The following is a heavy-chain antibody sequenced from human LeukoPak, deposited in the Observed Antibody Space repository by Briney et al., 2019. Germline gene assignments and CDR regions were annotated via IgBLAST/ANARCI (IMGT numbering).Heavy chain of an antibody. CDR1: GFTFGDYA. CDR3: AKDRENYYDSSGYYLFDY. J-gene: IGHJ4*02. CDR2: ISYDGSNK. Sequence: GGSLRLSCTASGFTFGDYAMHWVRQAPGKGLEWVAVISYDGSNKYYADSVKGRFTISRDNSKNTLYLQMNSLRAEDTAVYYCAKDRENYYDSSGYYLFDYWGQGTLVTVSS. V-gene: IGHV3-30-3*02. D-gene: IGHD3-22*01.